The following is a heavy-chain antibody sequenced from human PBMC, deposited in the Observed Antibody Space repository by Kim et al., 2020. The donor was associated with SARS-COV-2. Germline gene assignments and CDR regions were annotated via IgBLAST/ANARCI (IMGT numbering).Heavy chain of an antibody. V-gene: IGHV3-66*01. Sequence: GGSLRLSCADSGFAVSGSFMSWVRQAPGKGLEWVSLIYDGGSTYYADSVTDRFTISTDNSKSTLYLQMNSLRAEDTAVFYCWKSVGTYLDYWGQGTQVT. CDR1: GFAVSGSF. D-gene: IGHD1-1*01. CDR3: WKSVGTYLDY. J-gene: IGHJ4*02. CDR2: IYDGGST.